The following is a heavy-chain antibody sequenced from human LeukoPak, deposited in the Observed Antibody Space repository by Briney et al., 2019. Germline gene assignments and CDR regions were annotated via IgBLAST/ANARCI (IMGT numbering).Heavy chain of an antibody. J-gene: IGHJ4*02. V-gene: IGHV3-33*01. Sequence: GGSLRLSCAASGFTFSSYGMHWVRQAPGKGLEWVAVIWYDGSNKYYADSVKGRSTISRDNSKNTLYLQMNSLRAEDTAVYYCARERDSSGYHGWYWGQGTLVTVSS. CDR1: GFTFSSYG. CDR3: ARERDSSGYHGWY. CDR2: IWYDGSNK. D-gene: IGHD3-22*01.